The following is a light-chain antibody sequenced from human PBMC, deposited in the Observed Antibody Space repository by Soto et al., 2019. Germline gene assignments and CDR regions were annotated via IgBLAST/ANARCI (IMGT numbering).Light chain of an antibody. CDR3: QQYHSYPLT. CDR1: QSISSW. J-gene: IGKJ4*01. CDR2: KAS. V-gene: IGKV1-5*03. Sequence: DIQMTQSPSTLSSSVGDRVTITCRASQSISSWLAWYQQKPGKDPKLLIYKASSLESGVPSRSSGGGSGTEFTLTISSLQPDDFASYYCQQYHSYPLTFGGGTKVEFK.